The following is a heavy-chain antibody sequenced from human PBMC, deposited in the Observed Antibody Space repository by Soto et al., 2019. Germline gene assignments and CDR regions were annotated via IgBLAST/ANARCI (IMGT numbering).Heavy chain of an antibody. CDR2: ISAYNGNT. D-gene: IGHD6-19*01. CDR3: ARGDPGYSSGFPLDY. V-gene: IGHV1-18*01. J-gene: IGHJ4*02. CDR1: GYTFTSYG. Sequence: QVQLVQSGAEVKKPGASVKVSCKASGYTFTSYGISWVRQAPGQGLEWMGWISAYNGNTNYAQTLQGRVTMTTDTSTSTAYMELRRLGSDDTAVYYCARGDPGYSSGFPLDYWGQGTLVTVSS.